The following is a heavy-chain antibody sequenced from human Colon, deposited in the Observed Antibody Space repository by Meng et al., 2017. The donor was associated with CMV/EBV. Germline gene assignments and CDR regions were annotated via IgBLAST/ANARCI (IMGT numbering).Heavy chain of an antibody. CDR3: AKPPIAVAGKYFDY. D-gene: IGHD6-19*01. J-gene: IGHJ4*02. CDR1: GFTVSSNY. Sequence: GGSLRLSCAASGFTVSSNYMSWVRQAPGKGLEWVAFIRYDGSNKYYADSVEGRFTISRDNSKNTLYLQMNSLRAEDTAVYYCAKPPIAVAGKYFDYWGQGTLVTVSS. CDR2: IRYDGSNK. V-gene: IGHV3-30*02.